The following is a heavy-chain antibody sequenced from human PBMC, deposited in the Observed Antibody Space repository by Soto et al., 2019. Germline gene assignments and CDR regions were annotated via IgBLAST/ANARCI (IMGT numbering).Heavy chain of an antibody. CDR2: ISGGGDTT. Sequence: EVQLLESGGGLVQPGGSLRLSCAASGFTFNNYAMSWVRQAPGKGLEWVSAISGGGDTTSYADSVKGRFTVSRDGSKNTLYLQMHSLRAEDTAVYYCAKGRGGSGSLTPRVDFWGQGTLVNVSS. V-gene: IGHV3-23*01. D-gene: IGHD3-10*01. CDR1: GFTFNNYA. CDR3: AKGRGGSGSLTPRVDF. J-gene: IGHJ4*02.